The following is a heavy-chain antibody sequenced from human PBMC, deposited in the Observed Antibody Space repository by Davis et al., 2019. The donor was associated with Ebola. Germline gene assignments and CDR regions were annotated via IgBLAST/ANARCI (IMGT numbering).Heavy chain of an antibody. CDR2: ISASGVST. CDR3: AASSYFDY. D-gene: IGHD6-13*01. CDR1: GFTFSSYA. J-gene: IGHJ4*02. Sequence: PGGFLRLSCAASGFTFSSYAMSWVRQSPGKGLEWVSTISASGVSTYYADSVKGRFTISRDNSKNTLYLQMNSLRAEDTAVYYCAASSYFDYWGQGTLVTVSS. V-gene: IGHV3-23*01.